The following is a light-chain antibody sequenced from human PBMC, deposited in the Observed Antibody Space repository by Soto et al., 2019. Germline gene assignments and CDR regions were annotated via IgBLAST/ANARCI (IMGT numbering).Light chain of an antibody. CDR1: SGDIGDSKY. J-gene: IGLJ2*01. CDR2: DVS. CDR3: SSYTSTNFVI. Sequence: QSALTQPASVSGSPGQSITISCTGSSGDIGDSKYVSWYKQHPGKAPKLMIYDVSNRPSGVSNRFSASKSGNTASLTIPGLQAEDEADYYCSSYTSTNFVIFGGGTKLTVL. V-gene: IGLV2-14*01.